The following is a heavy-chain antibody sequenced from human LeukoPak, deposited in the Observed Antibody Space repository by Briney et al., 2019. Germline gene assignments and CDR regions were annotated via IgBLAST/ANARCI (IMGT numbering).Heavy chain of an antibody. CDR3: AREGARWEPSFSAFDI. CDR2: IYYSGST. CDR1: GGSISGYY. Sequence: PSDTLSLTCTVSGGSISGYYWSWIWQPLGKGLEWIGYIYYSGSTSYNPSLKSRVTISVDTSKNQFSLKLSSVTAADTAVYYCAREGARWEPSFSAFDIWGQGTMVTVSS. D-gene: IGHD1-26*01. J-gene: IGHJ3*02. V-gene: IGHV4-59*01.